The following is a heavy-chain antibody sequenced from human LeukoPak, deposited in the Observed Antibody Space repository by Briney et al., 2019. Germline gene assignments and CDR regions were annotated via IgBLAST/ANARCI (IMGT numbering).Heavy chain of an antibody. Sequence: PGGSLRLSCAASGFTFSTYGMHWVRQAPGKGLEWVAFIRYDGSNKYYADSVKGRVTIPRDNSKNTLDLQMNSLRAEDTAVYYCAKDLSTRVAAATIDYWGQGTLVTVSS. J-gene: IGHJ4*02. CDR2: IRYDGSNK. CDR1: GFTFSTYG. CDR3: AKDLSTRVAAATIDY. D-gene: IGHD2-2*01. V-gene: IGHV3-30*02.